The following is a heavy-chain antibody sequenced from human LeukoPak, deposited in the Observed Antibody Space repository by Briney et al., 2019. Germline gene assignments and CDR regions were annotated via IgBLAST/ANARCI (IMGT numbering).Heavy chain of an antibody. D-gene: IGHD1-7*01. V-gene: IGHV3-15*01. Sequence: GGSLRLSCAASGFTFSSYDMHWVRQAPGKGLEWVGRIKTETDGGTTDYAAPVKGRFSISRDDSKNTLFLQMNSLNTEDTAVYYCTTGGINWNYVGYWGQGTLVTVSS. CDR1: GFTFSSYD. J-gene: IGHJ4*02. CDR2: IKTETDGGTT. CDR3: TTGGINWNYVGY.